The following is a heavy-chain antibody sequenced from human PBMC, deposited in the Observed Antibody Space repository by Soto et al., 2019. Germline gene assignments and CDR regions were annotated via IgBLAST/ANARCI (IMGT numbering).Heavy chain of an antibody. Sequence: GGSLRLSCAASGFTFSSYAMSWVRQAPGKGLEWVSAISGSGGSTYYADSVKGRFTISRDNSKNTLYLQMNSLRAEDTAVYYCAKTTGPEHLTGTTRVNRFDPWGQGTLVTVSS. CDR2: ISGSGGST. CDR1: GFTFSSYA. D-gene: IGHD1-7*01. J-gene: IGHJ5*02. V-gene: IGHV3-23*01. CDR3: AKTTGPEHLTGTTRVNRFDP.